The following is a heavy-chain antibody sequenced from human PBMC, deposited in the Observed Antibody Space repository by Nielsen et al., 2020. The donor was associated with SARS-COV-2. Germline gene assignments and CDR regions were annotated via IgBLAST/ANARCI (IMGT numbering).Heavy chain of an antibody. CDR1: GGSISSGGYY. J-gene: IGHJ6*02. D-gene: IGHD3-3*01. V-gene: IGHV4-31*03. CDR2: IYYSGST. CDR3: ARGGTISGVVTRMDV. Sequence: SETLSLTCTVSGGSISSGGYYWSWIRQHPGKGLEWIGYIYYSGSTYYNPSLKSRVTISVDTSKNQFSLKLSSVTAADTAVYYCARGGTISGVVTRMDVWGQGTTVTVSS.